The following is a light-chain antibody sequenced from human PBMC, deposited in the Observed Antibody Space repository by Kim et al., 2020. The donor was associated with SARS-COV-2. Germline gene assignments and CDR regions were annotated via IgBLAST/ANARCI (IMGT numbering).Light chain of an antibody. CDR2: GNS. CDR1: SANIGAGYD. V-gene: IGLV1-40*01. Sequence: VTIAYTGRSANIGAGYDVHWYQQLPGTAPKLLIYGNSNRPSGVPDRFSGSKSGTSASLAITGLQAEDEADYYCQSYDSSLSGPWVFGGGTKLTVL. J-gene: IGLJ3*02. CDR3: QSYDSSLSGPWV.